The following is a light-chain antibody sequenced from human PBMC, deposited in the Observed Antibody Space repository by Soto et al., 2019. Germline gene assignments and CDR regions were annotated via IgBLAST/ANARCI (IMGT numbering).Light chain of an antibody. CDR1: QSIGSR. Sequence: DVKMTQSPSTLSASVGEGATISCRASQSIGSRLAWYQQKPGKAPKLLIYNASSLESGVPSRFSGSGSGTEFTLTISSLQPDDFATYYCQQYNSYSRTFGQGTKVDIK. J-gene: IGKJ1*01. CDR3: QQYNSYSRT. CDR2: NAS. V-gene: IGKV1-5*03.